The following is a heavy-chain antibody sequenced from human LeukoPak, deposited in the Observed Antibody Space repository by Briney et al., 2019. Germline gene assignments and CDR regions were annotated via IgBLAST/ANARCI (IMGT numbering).Heavy chain of an antibody. CDR2: IHTSGST. D-gene: IGHD6-19*01. V-gene: IGHV4-4*07. J-gene: IGHJ4*02. CDR1: GGSFTSYY. Sequence: SETLSLTCTVSGGSFTSYYWSWIRQPAGKGLEWIGRIHTSGSTDYNPSVMSRVTMSVDTSKNQFSLKLTSVTAADTAVYYCARELYGSGLGPLWYWGQGTLVTVSS. CDR3: ARELYGSGLGPLWY.